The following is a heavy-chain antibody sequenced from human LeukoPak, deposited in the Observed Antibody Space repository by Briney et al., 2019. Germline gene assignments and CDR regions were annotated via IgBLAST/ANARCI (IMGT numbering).Heavy chain of an antibody. CDR1: GFTFSSFS. CDR2: ISSSSTTI. J-gene: IGHJ4*02. V-gene: IGHV3-48*02. CDR3: ARDYYDSSGYYYGGY. D-gene: IGHD3-22*01. Sequence: GGSLRLSCAASGFTFSSFSMNWVRPAPGKGLEWVSYISSSSTTIYYADSVKGRFTISGDNAKNSLYLQMNSLRDEDTAVYYCARDYYDSSGYYYGGYWGQGTLVTVSS.